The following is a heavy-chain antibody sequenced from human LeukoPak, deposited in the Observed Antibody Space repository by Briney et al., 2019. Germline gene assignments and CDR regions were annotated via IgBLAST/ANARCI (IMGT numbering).Heavy chain of an antibody. V-gene: IGHV4-34*01. CDR3: ARRLSSRKKGFDY. CDR1: GGSFSGYY. J-gene: IGHJ4*02. CDR2: INHSGST. Sequence: SETLSLTCAVYGGSFSGYYWSWIRQPPGKGLEWIGEINHSGSTNYNPSLKSRVTISVDTSKNQFSLKLSSVTAADTAVYYCARRLSSRKKGFDYWGQGTLVTVSS. D-gene: IGHD6-13*01.